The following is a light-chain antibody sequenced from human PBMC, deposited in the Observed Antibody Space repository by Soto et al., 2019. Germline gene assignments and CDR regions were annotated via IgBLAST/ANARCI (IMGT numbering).Light chain of an antibody. CDR3: QQYNSFSGT. CDR2: DAS. V-gene: IGKV1-5*01. J-gene: IGKJ2*02. Sequence: DIQMTQSPSTLSASVGDRVTITCRASQSISTWLAWYQQKPGKAPKLLIFDASTLQSGVPSRFSGSGSGIEFTLTISSLQSDDFSTYYCQQYNSFSGTFGQRTKLEIK. CDR1: QSISTW.